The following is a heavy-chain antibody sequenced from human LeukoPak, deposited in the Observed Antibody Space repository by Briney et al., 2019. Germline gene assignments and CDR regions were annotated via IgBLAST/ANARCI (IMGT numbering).Heavy chain of an antibody. CDR1: GFTFSSYA. CDR2: ISGSGGST. D-gene: IGHD2/OR15-2a*01. J-gene: IGHJ5*02. Sequence: PGGSLRLSCAASGFTFSSYAMSWVRQAPGKGLEWVSAISGSGGSTYYADSVKGRFTISRDNTKNTLYLQMNSLRAEDTAVYYCAKSEEPGYYGNWFDRWGQGTLVTVSS. V-gene: IGHV3-23*01. CDR3: AKSEEPGYYGNWFDR.